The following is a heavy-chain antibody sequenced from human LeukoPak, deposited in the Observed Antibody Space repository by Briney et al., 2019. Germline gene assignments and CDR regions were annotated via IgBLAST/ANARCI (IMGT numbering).Heavy chain of an antibody. CDR3: ARSPLYSYGLIDY. V-gene: IGHV1-69*13. Sequence: ASVKVSCKASGGTFSSYAISWVRQAPGQGLEWMGGIIPIFGTANYAQKFQGRVTITADESTSTAYMELSSLRSDDTAVYYCARSPLYSYGLIDYWGQGTLVTVSS. J-gene: IGHJ4*02. CDR2: IIPIFGTA. CDR1: GGTFSSYA. D-gene: IGHD5-18*01.